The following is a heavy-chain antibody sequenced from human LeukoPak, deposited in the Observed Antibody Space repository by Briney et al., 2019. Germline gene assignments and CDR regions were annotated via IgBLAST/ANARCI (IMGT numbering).Heavy chain of an antibody. CDR3: ARAQGSTMIVSFDY. CDR2: INPNSGGT. D-gene: IGHD3-22*01. CDR1: GYTFTGYY. Sequence: ASVKVSCKASGYTFTGYYMHWVRQAPGQGLEWMGWINPNSGGTNYAQKFQGRVTMTRDTSISTAYMELSRLRSDDTAVYYCARAQGSTMIVSFDYWGQGTLVTVSS. J-gene: IGHJ4*02. V-gene: IGHV1-2*02.